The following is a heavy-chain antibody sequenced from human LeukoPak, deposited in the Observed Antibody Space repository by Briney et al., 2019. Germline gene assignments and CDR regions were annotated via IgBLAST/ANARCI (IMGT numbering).Heavy chain of an antibody. D-gene: IGHD3-22*01. CDR2: FYYSGST. J-gene: IGHJ4*02. CDR3: VTGGGWLPDY. CDR1: GGSISSYY. V-gene: IGHV4-59*01. Sequence: PSETLSLTCTVSGGSISSYYWSWIRQPPGKGLEWIGYFYYSGSTNYNPSLKSRVTISVDMSKNQFSLRLSSVTATDTAVYYCVTGGGWLPDYWGQGTLVTVSS.